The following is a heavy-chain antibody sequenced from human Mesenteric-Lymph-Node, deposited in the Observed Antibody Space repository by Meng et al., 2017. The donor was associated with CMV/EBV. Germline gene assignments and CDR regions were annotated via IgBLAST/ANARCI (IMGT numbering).Heavy chain of an antibody. J-gene: IGHJ5*02. CDR2: IIPIFGTA. D-gene: IGHD3-16*01. Sequence: SVKVSCKASGGTFSSYAISWVRQAPGQGLEWMGGIIPIFGTANYAQKFQGRVTITTDESTSTAYMELNSLRAEDTAVYYCARGVAVGELSPWGQGTLVTVSS. CDR1: GGTFSSYA. V-gene: IGHV1-69*05. CDR3: ARGVAVGELSP.